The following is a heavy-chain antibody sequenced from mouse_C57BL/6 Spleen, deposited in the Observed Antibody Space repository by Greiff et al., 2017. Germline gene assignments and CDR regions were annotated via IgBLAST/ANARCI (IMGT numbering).Heavy chain of an antibody. CDR2: IDPSDSYT. J-gene: IGHJ3*01. V-gene: IGHV1-50*01. CDR3: ARETAQARGFAY. CDR1: GYTFTSYW. Sequence: QVQLQQPGAELVKPGASVKLSCKASGYTFTSYWMQWVKQRPGQGLEWIGEIDPSDSYTNYNPKFKGKATLTVDTSSSTAYMQLSSLTSEDSAVYYCARETAQARGFAYWGQGTLVTVSA. D-gene: IGHD3-2*02.